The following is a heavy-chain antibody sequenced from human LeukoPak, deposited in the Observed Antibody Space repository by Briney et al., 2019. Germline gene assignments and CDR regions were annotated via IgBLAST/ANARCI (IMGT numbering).Heavy chain of an antibody. CDR2: MNPNSGNT. D-gene: IGHD4-17*01. CDR1: GYTFTSYD. CDR3: ARVDHGDYWPAFDI. J-gene: IGHJ3*02. V-gene: IGHV1-8*01. Sequence: ASGKVSCKASGYTFTSYDINWVRQATGQGLEWMGWMNPNSGNTGYAQKFQGKVTMTRNTPISTAYMELSSLRSEDTAVYYCARVDHGDYWPAFDIWGQGTMVTVSS.